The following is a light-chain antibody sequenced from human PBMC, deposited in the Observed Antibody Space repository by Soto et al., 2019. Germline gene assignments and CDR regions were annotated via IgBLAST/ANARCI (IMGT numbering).Light chain of an antibody. CDR3: QKCNSAPFT. V-gene: IGKV1-27*01. CDR1: QGIYTY. Sequence: DTPITESPAALSASVGYRVPRTCRASQGIYTYLAWYQQKPGKVPKILIYAASSLVSGVPSRFSGSGSGTDFTLTISSLQPEDVATYYCQKCNSAPFTFGPGTKVDIK. CDR2: AAS. J-gene: IGKJ3*01.